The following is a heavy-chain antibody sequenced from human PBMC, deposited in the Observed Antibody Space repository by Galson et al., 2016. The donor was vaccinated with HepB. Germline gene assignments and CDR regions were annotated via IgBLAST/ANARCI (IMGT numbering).Heavy chain of an antibody. Sequence: SLRLSCAASGLTASSWWMYWVRQAPGKGLVFVARIKNDESSSYADSVKGRFTISRDNAKNTLYLQMNSLRVEDTAVYYCVAISQLDVWGRGTKVIVSS. CDR1: GLTASSWW. CDR3: VAISQLDV. V-gene: IGHV3-74*01. J-gene: IGHJ6*02. CDR2: IKNDESS. D-gene: IGHD3-9*01.